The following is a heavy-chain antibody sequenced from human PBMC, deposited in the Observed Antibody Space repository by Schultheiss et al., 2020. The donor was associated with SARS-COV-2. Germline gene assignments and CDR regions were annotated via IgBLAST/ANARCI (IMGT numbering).Heavy chain of an antibody. Sequence: SETLSLTCTVSGGSISSYYWSWIRQHPGKGLEWIGSIYHSGSTNYNPSLKSRVTISVDTSKNQFSLKLSSVTAADTAVYYCARIKLTYQLLQGDGMDVWGQGTTVTVSS. CDR2: IYHSGST. CDR1: GGSISSYY. D-gene: IGHD2-2*01. V-gene: IGHV4-59*12. J-gene: IGHJ6*02. CDR3: ARIKLTYQLLQGDGMDV.